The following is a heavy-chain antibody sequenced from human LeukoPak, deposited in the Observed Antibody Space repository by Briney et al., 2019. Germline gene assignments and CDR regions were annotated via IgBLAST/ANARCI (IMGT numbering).Heavy chain of an antibody. CDR1: GVSFSGYY. CDR2: INHSGST. J-gene: IGHJ4*02. CDR3: ARASPHFDY. V-gene: IGHV4-34*01. D-gene: IGHD1-14*01. Sequence: SETLSLTCAVYGVSFSGYYWSWIRQPPGKGLEWIGEINHSGSTNYNPSLKSRVTISVDTSKNQFSLKLSSVTAADTAVYYCARASPHFDYWGQGTLVTVSS.